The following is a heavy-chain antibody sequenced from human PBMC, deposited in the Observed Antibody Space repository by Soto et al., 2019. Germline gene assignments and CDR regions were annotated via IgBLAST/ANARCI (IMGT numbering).Heavy chain of an antibody. CDR2: TNPNSGHT. CDR1: GYAFTTYN. CDR3: TRGHNWFDP. V-gene: IGHV1-8*01. Sequence: QVQLVQSGAEVKKPGASVKVSCKASGYAFTTYNINWVRQAPGQGLEWMGWTNPNSGHTGYAQKFQGRITMTRDTSISTAYIELSSLRSEDTAIYYCTRGHNWFDPWGQGTLVTVSS. J-gene: IGHJ5*02.